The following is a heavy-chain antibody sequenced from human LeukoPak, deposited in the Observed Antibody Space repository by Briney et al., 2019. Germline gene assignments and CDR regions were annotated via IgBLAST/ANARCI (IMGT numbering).Heavy chain of an antibody. V-gene: IGHV3-48*03. CDR2: ITSGSTI. CDR3: ARGFGY. Sequence: PGGSLRLSCAASGFRFSCYEVNWVRQAPGKGLEWVSHITSGSTIHHADSVKGRFTISRDNANNSLYLQMNSLRAEDTAVYYCARGFGYWGQGTLVTVSS. CDR1: GFRFSCYE. J-gene: IGHJ4*02.